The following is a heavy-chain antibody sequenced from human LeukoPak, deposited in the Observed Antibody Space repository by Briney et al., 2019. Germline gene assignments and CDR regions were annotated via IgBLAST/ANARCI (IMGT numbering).Heavy chain of an antibody. Sequence: ASVKVSCKVSGYTHTELSMHWVRQAPGKGLEWMGGFDPEDGETIYAQKFQGRVTMTEDTSTDTAYMELSSLRSEDTAVYYCATAYNWNDRIFDYWGQGTLVTVSS. J-gene: IGHJ4*02. CDR2: FDPEDGET. V-gene: IGHV1-24*01. CDR1: GYTHTELS. CDR3: ATAYNWNDRIFDY. D-gene: IGHD1-1*01.